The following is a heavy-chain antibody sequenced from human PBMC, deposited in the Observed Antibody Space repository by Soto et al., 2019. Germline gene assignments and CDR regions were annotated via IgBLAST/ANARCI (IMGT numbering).Heavy chain of an antibody. V-gene: IGHV5-51*01. CDR1: GYSFTSYW. J-gene: IGHJ3*02. D-gene: IGHD6-19*01. CDR2: IYPGDSDT. Sequence: GESLKISFKFSGYSFTSYWIGWVLQMPGKGLEWMGIIYPGDSDTRYSPSFQGQVTISADKSISTAYLQWSSLKASDTAMYYCARRGAVALHAFDIWGQGTMVTVSS. CDR3: ARRGAVALHAFDI.